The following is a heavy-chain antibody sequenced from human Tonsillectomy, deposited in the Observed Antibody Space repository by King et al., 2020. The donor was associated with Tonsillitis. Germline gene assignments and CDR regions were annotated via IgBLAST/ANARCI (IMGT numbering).Heavy chain of an antibody. Sequence: QLQESGPGLVKPSETLSLTCTVSGGSISSSSHYWGWIRQPPGTGLEWIATIHYSGSTYYNPSLKSRVTMSVDTSKNQFSLKLSSVTAADTAVYYRARVGGSGSQHNDYWGQGTLVTVSS. J-gene: IGHJ4*02. V-gene: IGHV4-39*07. CDR3: ARVGGSGSQHNDY. D-gene: IGHD1-26*01. CDR1: GGSISSSSHY. CDR2: IHYSGST.